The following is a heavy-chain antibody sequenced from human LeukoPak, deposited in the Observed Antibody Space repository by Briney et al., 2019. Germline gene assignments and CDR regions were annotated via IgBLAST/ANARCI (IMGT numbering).Heavy chain of an antibody. CDR3: AKDRAYGSSWYDY. D-gene: IGHD6-13*01. V-gene: IGHV3-23*01. CDR1: GFTFSSYG. CDR2: ISGSGGST. J-gene: IGHJ4*02. Sequence: GGSLRLSCVASGFTFSSYGMPWVRQAPGKGLEWVSGISGSGGSTYYADSVKGRFTISRDNSKNTLYFQMNSLRAEDTAVYYCAKDRAYGSSWYDYWGQGTLVTVSS.